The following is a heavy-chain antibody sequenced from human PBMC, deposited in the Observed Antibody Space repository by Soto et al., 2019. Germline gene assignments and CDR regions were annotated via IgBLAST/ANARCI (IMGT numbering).Heavy chain of an antibody. CDR3: ASNFGVRRFDP. D-gene: IGHD3-10*01. CDR1: GGSFSAYY. V-gene: IGHV4-34*01. CDR2: INDSGTS. J-gene: IGHJ5*02. Sequence: LSLTCAFSGGSFSAYYWSWIRQPPGKGLEWIGEINDSGTSNYNPSLKSRVAILLDTSKSQFSLKLSSVTAADTAVYYCASNFGVRRFDPWGQGTLVTVSS.